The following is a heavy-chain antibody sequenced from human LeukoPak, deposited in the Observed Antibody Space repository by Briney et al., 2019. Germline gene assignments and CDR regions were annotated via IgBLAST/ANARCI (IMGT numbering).Heavy chain of an antibody. CDR1: GYTFTSYG. D-gene: IGHD3-16*01. CDR2: ISAYNGNT. J-gene: IGHJ4*02. Sequence: ASVKVSCRASGYTFTSYGISWVRQAPGRGLEWMGWISAYNGNTNYAQKLQGRVTMTTDTSTSTAYMELRSLRSDDTAVYYCARDLRVITEGDFDYWGQGTLVTVSS. V-gene: IGHV1-18*01. CDR3: ARDLRVITEGDFDY.